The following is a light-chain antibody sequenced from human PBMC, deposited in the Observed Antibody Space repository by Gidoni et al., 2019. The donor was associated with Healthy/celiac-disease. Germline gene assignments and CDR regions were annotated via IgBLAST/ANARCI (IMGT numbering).Light chain of an antibody. J-gene: IGKJ1*01. CDR1: QSVSSN. CDR3: QQYNNWPPTWT. CDR2: GAS. Sequence: IVMTQSPATLSVSRGERATLSCRASQSVSSNLAWYQQNPGQAPRLLIYGASTRATGIPARFSGSGSGTEFTLTISSLQSEDFAVYYCQQYNNWPPTWTFGQGTKVEIK. V-gene: IGKV3-15*01.